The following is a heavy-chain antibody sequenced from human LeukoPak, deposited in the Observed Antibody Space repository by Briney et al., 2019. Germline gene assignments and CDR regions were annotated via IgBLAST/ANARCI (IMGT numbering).Heavy chain of an antibody. D-gene: IGHD3-22*01. CDR2: IYPGDSDT. J-gene: IGHJ4*02. Sequence: GESLKISCKGSGYSFTTNWIGWVRQMPGKGLEWMGIIYPGDSDTRYSPSLQGQVTISVDKSISTAYLQWSSLKASDTAMYYCARRSYDSSVYYRYMYYFDYWGQGTLVTVSS. CDR1: GYSFTTNW. V-gene: IGHV5-51*01. CDR3: ARRSYDSSVYYRYMYYFDY.